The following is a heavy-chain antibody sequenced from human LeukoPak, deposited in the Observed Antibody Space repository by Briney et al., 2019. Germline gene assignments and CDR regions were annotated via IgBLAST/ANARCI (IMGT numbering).Heavy chain of an antibody. CDR2: LYSGGST. CDR3: ARDRYCSGGSCYFHDY. J-gene: IGHJ4*02. Sequence: GGSLRLSCAASGFTVSSNYMSWVRQAPEKELEWGSVLYSGGSTYYADSVKGRFIISRDNSKNTLYLQMNNLRAEDTAVYYCARDRYCSGGSCYFHDYWGQGTLVTVSS. CDR1: GFTVSSNY. D-gene: IGHD2-15*01. V-gene: IGHV3-66*01.